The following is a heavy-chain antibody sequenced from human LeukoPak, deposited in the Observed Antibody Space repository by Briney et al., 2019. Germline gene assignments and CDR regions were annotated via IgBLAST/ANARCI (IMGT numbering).Heavy chain of an antibody. D-gene: IGHD6-13*01. V-gene: IGHV4-39*01. J-gene: IGHJ4*02. Sequence: SGTLSLTCTVSGGSISSSSYYWGWIRQPPGKGLEWIGSIYYSGSTYYNPSLKSRVTISVDTSKNQFSLKLSSVTAADTAVYYCARQGAAAGQYYFDYWGQGTLVTVSS. CDR1: GGSISSSSYY. CDR2: IYYSGST. CDR3: ARQGAAAGQYYFDY.